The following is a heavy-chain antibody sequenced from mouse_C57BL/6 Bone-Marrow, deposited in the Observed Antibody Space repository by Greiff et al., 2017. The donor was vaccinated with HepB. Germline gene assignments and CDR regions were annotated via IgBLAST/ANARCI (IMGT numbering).Heavy chain of an antibody. D-gene: IGHD2-3*01. CDR1: GFNIKDYN. CDR2: IDPENGDT. Sequence: EVQLQQSGAELVRPGASVKLSCTASGFNIKDYNMHWVKQRPEQGLEWIGWIDPENGDTEYTSKFQGKATMTADTSSNTAYLQLSSLTSEDTAVYYCSSGGYYPAWFAYWGQGTLVTVSA. CDR3: SSGGYYPAWFAY. J-gene: IGHJ3*01. V-gene: IGHV14-4*01.